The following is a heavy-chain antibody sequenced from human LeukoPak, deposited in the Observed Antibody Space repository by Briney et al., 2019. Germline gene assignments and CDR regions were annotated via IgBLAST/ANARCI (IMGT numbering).Heavy chain of an antibody. J-gene: IGHJ4*02. CDR3: ARVNVAEAGTTFVY. CDR2: INTNTGNP. Sequence: ASVKVSCKASGYTFTNYAINWVRQAPGQGLEWMGWINTNTGNPTYAQAFTRRFVFSLDTSVSTAYLQISSLQAEDTAVYYCARVNVAEAGTTFVYWGQGTLVTVSS. D-gene: IGHD6-13*01. CDR1: GYTFTNYA. V-gene: IGHV7-4-1*02.